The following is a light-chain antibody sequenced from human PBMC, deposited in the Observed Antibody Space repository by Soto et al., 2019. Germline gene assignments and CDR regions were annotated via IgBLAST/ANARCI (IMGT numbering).Light chain of an antibody. J-gene: IGKJ1*01. CDR3: QQHNGYSERM. V-gene: IGKV1-5*01. CDR1: QSISTW. Sequence: DIQMTQSHSTRSASAGDRVTITCRASQSISTWLAWYQQKPGKAPKLLIYGASSLASGVPSRFSGSGSGTEFTLTISSLQPDDFATYYCQQHNGYSERMFGQGTKVDIK. CDR2: GAS.